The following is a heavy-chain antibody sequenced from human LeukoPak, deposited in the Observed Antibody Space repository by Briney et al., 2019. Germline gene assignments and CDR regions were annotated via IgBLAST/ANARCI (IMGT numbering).Heavy chain of an antibody. CDR2: ISYDGSNK. D-gene: IGHD6-13*01. Sequence: GGSLRLSCAASGFTFSSYAMHWVRQAPGKGLEWVAVISYDGSNKYYADSVKGRFTISRDNSKNTLYLQMNSLRAEDTAVYYCAKAAAKYSSSFLDYWGQGTLVTVSS. J-gene: IGHJ4*02. CDR1: GFTFSSYA. V-gene: IGHV3-30-3*01. CDR3: AKAAAKYSSSFLDY.